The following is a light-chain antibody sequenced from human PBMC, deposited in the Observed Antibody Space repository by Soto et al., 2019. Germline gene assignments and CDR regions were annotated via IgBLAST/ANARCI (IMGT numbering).Light chain of an antibody. J-gene: IGLJ1*01. CDR2: EVT. V-gene: IGLV2-14*01. CDR1: SSDVGGYNY. Sequence: SALTQPASVSGSPGQSITISCTGTSSDVGGYNYVSWYQLHPGKAPKLILYEVTNRPSGVSDRFSGSKSGNTASLTISGLQAEEEADYYCSSYTSSTAYVFGTGTKVTVL. CDR3: SSYTSSTAYV.